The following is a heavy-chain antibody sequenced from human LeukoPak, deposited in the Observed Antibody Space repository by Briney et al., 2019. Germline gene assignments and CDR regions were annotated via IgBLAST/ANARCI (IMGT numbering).Heavy chain of an antibody. CDR1: GFTLSSYG. Sequence: GGSLRLSCAASGFTLSSYGMYWVRQAPGKGLEWVAFIRHDGSKKYYTDSVKGRFTISRDNSKNTLYLQMNSLRAEDTAVYYCAKGYCSGTSCYSGLDWGQGTLVTVSS. V-gene: IGHV3-30*02. D-gene: IGHD2-2*01. CDR2: IRHDGSKK. J-gene: IGHJ4*02. CDR3: AKGYCSGTSCYSGLD.